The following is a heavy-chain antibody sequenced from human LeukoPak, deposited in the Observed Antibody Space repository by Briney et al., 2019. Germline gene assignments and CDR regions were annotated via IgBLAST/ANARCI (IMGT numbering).Heavy chain of an antibody. Sequence: GGSLRLSCAASGFTFSSYAMSWVRQAPGKGLEWVSAISGGGIGIYYADSLKGRFTISRDDSKNALYLQMNSLRAEDTAVYYCTRRRGNQQPIDYWGQGTLVTVSS. CDR3: TRRRGNQQPIDY. CDR1: GFTFSSYA. CDR2: ISGGGIGI. J-gene: IGHJ4*02. V-gene: IGHV3-23*01. D-gene: IGHD2-2*01.